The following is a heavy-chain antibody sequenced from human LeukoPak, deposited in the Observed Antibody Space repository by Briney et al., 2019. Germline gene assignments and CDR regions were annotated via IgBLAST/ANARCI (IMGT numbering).Heavy chain of an antibody. CDR1: GYTFTSYY. V-gene: IGHV1-2*02. Sequence: GASVKVSCKASGYTFTSYYMHWVRQAPGQGLEWMGWINPNSGGTNYAQKFQGRVTMTRDTSISTAYMELSRLRSDDTAVYYCARGHPEYCSSTSCLNWFDPWGQGTLVTVSS. J-gene: IGHJ5*02. CDR3: ARGHPEYCSSTSCLNWFDP. D-gene: IGHD2-2*01. CDR2: INPNSGGT.